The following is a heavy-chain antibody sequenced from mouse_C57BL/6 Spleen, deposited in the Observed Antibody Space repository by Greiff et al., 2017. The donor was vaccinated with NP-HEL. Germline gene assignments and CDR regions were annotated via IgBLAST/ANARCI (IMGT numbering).Heavy chain of an antibody. D-gene: IGHD2-2*01. CDR3: AGSGGYPWYFDV. V-gene: IGHV1-82*01. CDR2: IYPGAGDT. CDR1: GYAFSSSW. J-gene: IGHJ1*03. Sequence: QVQLQQSGPELVKPGASVKISCKASGYAFSSSWMNWVKQRPGQGLEWIGRIYPGAGDTNYNGKFKGKATLTADKSSSTAYMQLSSLTSEDSAVYYCAGSGGYPWYFDVWGTGTTVTVSS.